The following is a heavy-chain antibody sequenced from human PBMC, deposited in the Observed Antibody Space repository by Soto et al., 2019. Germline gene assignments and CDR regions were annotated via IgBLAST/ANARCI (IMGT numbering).Heavy chain of an antibody. CDR3: AKDRRMAGTSEYFQH. D-gene: IGHD6-19*01. V-gene: IGHV3-23*01. CDR1: GFTFSSYA. Sequence: GGSLRLSCAASGFTFSSYAMDWVRQAPRKGLEWVSAISGSGGSTYYPDSEKGRFTICRDNYKHMLHQQMNRHSAEDAAVYYYAKDRRMAGTSEYFQHWGQGTLVTVSS. CDR2: ISGSGGST. J-gene: IGHJ1*01.